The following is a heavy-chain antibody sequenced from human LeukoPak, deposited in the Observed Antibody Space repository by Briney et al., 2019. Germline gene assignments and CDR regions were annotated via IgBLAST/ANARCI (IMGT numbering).Heavy chain of an antibody. CDR3: ARGGDYSGWFDP. J-gene: IGHJ5*02. Sequence: PGGSLRLSCAASGFNFNDYDINWVRQAPGKGLEWVSSISSSSSYIYYADSVKGRFTISRDNAKNSLYLQMNSLRAEDTAVYYCARGGDYSGWFDPWGRGTLVTVSS. V-gene: IGHV3-21*01. CDR1: GFNFNDYD. CDR2: ISSSSSYI. D-gene: IGHD1-26*01.